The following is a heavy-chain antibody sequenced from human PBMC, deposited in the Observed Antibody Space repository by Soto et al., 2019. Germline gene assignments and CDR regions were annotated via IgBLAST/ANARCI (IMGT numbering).Heavy chain of an antibody. D-gene: IGHD4-4*01. J-gene: IGHJ5*02. V-gene: IGHV2-5*02. Sequence: QITLKESGPTVVKPTQTLTLTCTFSGFSLSSDGVGVGWIRQPPRKAAEWLALIYWDDDTRYSPSLKSRLTXXXXXSXXXXXXXXXXXXPVDTAXXYXAHSSLHYKKWFDPWGHATLVTVSS. CDR2: IYWDDDT. CDR1: GFSLSSDGVG. CDR3: AHSSLHYKKWFDP.